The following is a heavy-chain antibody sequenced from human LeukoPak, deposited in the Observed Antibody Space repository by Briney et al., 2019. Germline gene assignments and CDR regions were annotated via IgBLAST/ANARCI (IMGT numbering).Heavy chain of an antibody. J-gene: IGHJ6*03. CDR2: ISSSGSTI. Sequence: PGGSLRLSCAASGFTFSDYYMSWIRQAPGKGLEWVSYISSSGSTIYYADSVKGRFTISRDNAKNSLYLQMNSLRAEDTAVYYCARIPVYYYYYMDVWGKGTTVTVSS. V-gene: IGHV3-11*01. CDR1: GFTFSDYY. CDR3: ARIPVYYYYYMDV.